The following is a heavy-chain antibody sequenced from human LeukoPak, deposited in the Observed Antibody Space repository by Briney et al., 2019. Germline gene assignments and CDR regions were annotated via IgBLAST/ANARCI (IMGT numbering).Heavy chain of an antibody. CDR3: AKDLTYYYDSTGYYFDY. CDR1: GFTFSSHA. V-gene: IGHV3-23*01. Sequence: GGSLRLSCAASGFTFSSHAMSWVRRAPGKGLEWVSGLIENGATTYYADSVKGRFTISRDNSKNTLYLQLNSLRAEDTAIYYCAKDLTYYYDSTGYYFDYWGQGTLVTVSS. CDR2: LIENGATT. D-gene: IGHD3-22*01. J-gene: IGHJ4*02.